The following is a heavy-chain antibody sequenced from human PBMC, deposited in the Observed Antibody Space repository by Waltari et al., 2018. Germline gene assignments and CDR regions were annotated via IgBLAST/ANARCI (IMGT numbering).Heavy chain of an antibody. J-gene: IGHJ4*02. V-gene: IGHV4-59*08. CDR2: VFNSGRT. Sequence: QVLLQVSGPGLVKPSEILSLICTVSDYSTNNHYWCWIRQSPGKGMVGMGYVFNSGRTTYNPPYKGQATISADTSNNQLFQSRRSVTAADTSVYYCARRTYDSVTGHSMWDFWGQGAPVTVSS. CDR1: DYSTNNHY. CDR3: ARRTYDSVTGHSMWDF. D-gene: IGHD3-9*01.